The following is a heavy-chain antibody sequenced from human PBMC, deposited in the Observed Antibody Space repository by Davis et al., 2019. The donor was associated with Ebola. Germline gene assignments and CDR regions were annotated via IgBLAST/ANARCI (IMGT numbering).Heavy chain of an antibody. CDR2: IYYSGST. CDR3: ARRGGYSYGGYYYYYGMDV. V-gene: IGHV4-61*08. Sequence: MPSETLSLTCTVSGGSISSGDYYGSWIRQPPGKGLEWIGYIYYSGSTNYNPSLKSRVTISVDTSKNQFSLKLSSVTAADTAVYYCARRGGYSYGGYYYYYGMDVWGQGTTVTVSS. CDR1: GGSISSGDYY. D-gene: IGHD5-18*01. J-gene: IGHJ6*02.